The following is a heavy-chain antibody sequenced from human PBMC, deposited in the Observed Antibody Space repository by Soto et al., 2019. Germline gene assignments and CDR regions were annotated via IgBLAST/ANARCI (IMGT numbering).Heavy chain of an antibody. V-gene: IGHV4-34*01. J-gene: IGHJ5*02. CDR3: ARRVVPAAIISSWFDP. CDR1: GGSFSGYY. Sequence: QVQLQQWGAGLLKPSETLSLTCAVYGGSFSGYYWSWIRQPPGKGLEWIGEINHSGRTNYNPFLKSRVTISVDTSKNQFSLKLSSVTAADTAVYYCARRVVPAAIISSWFDPWGQGTLVTVSS. D-gene: IGHD2-2*01. CDR2: INHSGRT.